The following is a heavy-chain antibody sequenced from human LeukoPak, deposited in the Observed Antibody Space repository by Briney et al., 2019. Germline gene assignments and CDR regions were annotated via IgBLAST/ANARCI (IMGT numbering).Heavy chain of an antibody. D-gene: IGHD2-2*01. V-gene: IGHV3-23*01. CDR1: GFTFSSYA. Sequence: GGSLRLSCATSGFTFSSYAMSWVRQAPGKGLEWVSAISGSGGSTYYADSVKGRFTISRDNSKNTLYLQMNSLRAEDTAVYYCAKPDCSSTSCYYYGMDVWGQGTTVTVSS. CDR3: AKPDCSSTSCYYYGMDV. J-gene: IGHJ6*02. CDR2: ISGSGGST.